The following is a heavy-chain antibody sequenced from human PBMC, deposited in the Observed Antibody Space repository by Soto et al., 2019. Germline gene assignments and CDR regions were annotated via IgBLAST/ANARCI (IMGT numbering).Heavy chain of an antibody. J-gene: IGHJ4*02. V-gene: IGHV1-18*01. CDR3: ASDSHDYSNYEVSFYY. Sequence: PVNLSCKTSGYTFTIYLISCLRQTPKQGLEWMGWISAYNGNTNYAQKLQGRVTMTTDTSTSTAYMELRSLRSDDTAVYYCASDSHDYSNYEVSFYYWGQGTLVTVSS. CDR1: GYTFTIYL. D-gene: IGHD4-4*01. CDR2: ISAYNGNT.